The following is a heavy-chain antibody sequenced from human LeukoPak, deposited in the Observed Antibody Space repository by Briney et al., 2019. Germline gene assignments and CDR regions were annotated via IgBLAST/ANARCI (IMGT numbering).Heavy chain of an antibody. Sequence: SETLSLTCTVSGGSISSGSYYWSWIRQPAGKGLEWIGRIYTSGSTNYNPSLKSRVTISVDTSKNQFSLRLSSVTAADTAVYYCARDVWFGAGRTFDYWGQGTLVTVSS. CDR3: ARDVWFGAGRTFDY. CDR1: GGSISSGSYY. J-gene: IGHJ4*02. V-gene: IGHV4-61*02. CDR2: IYTSGST. D-gene: IGHD3-10*01.